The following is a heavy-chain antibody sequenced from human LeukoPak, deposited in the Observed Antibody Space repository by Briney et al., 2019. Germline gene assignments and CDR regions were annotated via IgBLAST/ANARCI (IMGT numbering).Heavy chain of an antibody. CDR2: IYHSGST. CDR3: ARGGGIGAPFDY. D-gene: IGHD3-10*01. CDR1: GYSISSGYY. Sequence: PSETLSLTCTVSGYSISSGYYWGWIRPPPGKGLEWIGSIYHSGSTYYNPSLKSRVTISVDTSKNQFSLKLSSVTAADTAVYYCARGGGIGAPFDYWGQGTLVTVSS. J-gene: IGHJ4*02. V-gene: IGHV4-38-2*02.